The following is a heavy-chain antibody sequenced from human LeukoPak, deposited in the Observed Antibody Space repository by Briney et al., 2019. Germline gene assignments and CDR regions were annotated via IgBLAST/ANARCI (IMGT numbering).Heavy chain of an antibody. D-gene: IGHD2-2*01. Sequence: GGSLRLSCAASGFIFSSYWMTWVRQAPEKGLEWVANIKQDGSEKNYADSVKGRFTISRDNAKNSLYLQMNSLRAEDTAVYYCARANEDIVVVPAAKFYYYYYMDVWGKGTTVTISS. CDR3: ARANEDIVVVPAAKFYYYYYMDV. J-gene: IGHJ6*03. V-gene: IGHV3-7*01. CDR1: GFIFSSYW. CDR2: IKQDGSEK.